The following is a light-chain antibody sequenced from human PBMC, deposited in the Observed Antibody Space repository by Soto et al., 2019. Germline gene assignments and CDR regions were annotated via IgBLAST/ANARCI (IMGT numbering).Light chain of an antibody. V-gene: IGKV3-15*01. CDR3: QQYNEWPLT. CDR1: QSVSTN. Sequence: ETVMTQSPATLSVSPGERATLSCGASQSVSTNLAWYQQKPGQVPRLLIYGASTRASDIPARFSGSGSGTEFTLTISSLQSVDFAVYYCQQYNEWPLTFGGGTTMEIE. CDR2: GAS. J-gene: IGKJ4*01.